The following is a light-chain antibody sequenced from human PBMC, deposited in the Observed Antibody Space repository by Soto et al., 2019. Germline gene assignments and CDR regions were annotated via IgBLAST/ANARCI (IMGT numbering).Light chain of an antibody. CDR1: QSVSNW. Sequence: DIQMTQSPSALSSSVGDRVTITCRASQSVSNWLAWYRQKPGEAPKLLIYDGSTLERGVPSRFSGSGSGTEFTLTLSSLQPDDFATFYCQQYDTYSRTFGQGTKVEVK. CDR3: QQYDTYSRT. CDR2: DGS. V-gene: IGKV1-5*03. J-gene: IGKJ1*01.